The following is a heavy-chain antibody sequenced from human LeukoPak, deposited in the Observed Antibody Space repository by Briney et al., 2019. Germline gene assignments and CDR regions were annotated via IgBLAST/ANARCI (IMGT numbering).Heavy chain of an antibody. CDR3: IRWGMHECLTSGGY. CDR1: GFTFGDYA. CDR2: IRSKAYGGTT. J-gene: IGHJ4*02. Sequence: GGSLRLSCTASGFTFGDYAMSWFRQAPGKGLEWVGFIRSKAYGGTTEYAASVKGRFTISRDDSKSIAYLQMNSLKTEDTAVYCCIRWGMHECLTSGGYWGQGTLVTVSS. D-gene: IGHD3-3*01. V-gene: IGHV3-49*03.